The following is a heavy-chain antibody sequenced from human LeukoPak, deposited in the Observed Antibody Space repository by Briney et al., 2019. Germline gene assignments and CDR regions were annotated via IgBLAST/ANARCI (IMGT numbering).Heavy chain of an antibody. CDR3: ARLAAPGTSSDY. Sequence: AAVTDTCMASGYTFFTAYHMHWVRQAPGQGLERMGVINPRGGATTYAQKFQGRVTMTTDTSTSTVYMQLSSLRSEDTAVYYCARLAAPGTSSDYWG. CDR2: INPRGGAT. CDR1: GYTFFTAYH. J-gene: IGHJ4*01. D-gene: IGHD6-13*01. V-gene: IGHV1-46*01.